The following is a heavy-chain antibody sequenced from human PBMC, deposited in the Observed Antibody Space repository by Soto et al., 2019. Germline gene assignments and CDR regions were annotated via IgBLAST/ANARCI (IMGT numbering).Heavy chain of an antibody. CDR1: GFTFSNYG. D-gene: IGHD6-13*01. CDR3: ARDYSTSWFYFDY. J-gene: IGHJ4*02. Sequence: RGGSLRLSCAASGFTFSNYGMHWVRQAPGKGLEWVAVIWYDGSNKYYTDSVKGRFTISRDNSKSTLYLQMNSLRAEDTAMYYYARDYSTSWFYFDYWGQGTLVTVSS. V-gene: IGHV3-33*01. CDR2: IWYDGSNK.